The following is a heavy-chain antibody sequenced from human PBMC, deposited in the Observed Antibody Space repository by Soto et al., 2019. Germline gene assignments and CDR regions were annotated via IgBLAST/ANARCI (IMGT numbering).Heavy chain of an antibody. Sequence: GGSLRLSCTASGFTFGDYAMSWFRQAPGKGLEWVGFIRSKAYGGTTEYAASVKGRFTTSRDDSKSIAYLQMNSLKTEDTAVYYCTRVRGITGTSYYYYGMDVWGQGTTVTVSS. CDR2: IRSKAYGGTT. V-gene: IGHV3-49*03. D-gene: IGHD1-20*01. CDR3: TRVRGITGTSYYYYGMDV. CDR1: GFTFGDYA. J-gene: IGHJ6*02.